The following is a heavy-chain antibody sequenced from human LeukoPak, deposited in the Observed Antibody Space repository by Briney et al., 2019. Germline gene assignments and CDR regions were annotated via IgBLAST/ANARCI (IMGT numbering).Heavy chain of an antibody. D-gene: IGHD5-24*01. J-gene: IGHJ4*02. CDR1: GFTFSNAW. CDR2: IKSKTDGGTT. CDR3: AKLPERWLQFYYFDY. Sequence: GGSLRLSCAASGFTFSNAWMSWVRQAPGKGLEWVGRIKSKTDGGTTDYAAPVKGRFTISRDDSKNTLYLQMNSLKTEDTAVYYCAKLPERWLQFYYFDYWGQGTLVTVSS. V-gene: IGHV3-15*01.